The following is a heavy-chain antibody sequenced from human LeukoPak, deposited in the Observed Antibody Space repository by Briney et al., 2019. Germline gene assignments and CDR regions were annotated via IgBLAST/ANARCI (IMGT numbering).Heavy chain of an antibody. J-gene: IGHJ6*04. Sequence: GRSLRLSCAASGLTFSSYAMHWVRQAPGKGLEWVAVISYDGSNKYYADSVKGRFTISRDNSKNTLYLQMNSLRAEDTAVYYCARERLALYYYYGMDVWGKGTTVTVSS. V-gene: IGHV3-30*04. D-gene: IGHD6-19*01. CDR2: ISYDGSNK. CDR3: ARERLALYYYYGMDV. CDR1: GLTFSSYA.